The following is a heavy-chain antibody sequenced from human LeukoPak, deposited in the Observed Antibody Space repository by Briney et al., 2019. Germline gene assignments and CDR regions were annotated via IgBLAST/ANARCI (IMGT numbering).Heavy chain of an antibody. Sequence: GGSLRLSCEASGFTFSTYNMNWVRQAPGKGLEWVSSISSSSSYIYYADSVKGRFTISRDNAKNSLYLQMNGLRAEDTAVYYCAGDHEMVRGVIIHWGQGTLVTVSS. D-gene: IGHD3-10*01. CDR2: ISSSSSYI. CDR1: GFTFSTYN. V-gene: IGHV3-21*01. J-gene: IGHJ4*02. CDR3: AGDHEMVRGVIIH.